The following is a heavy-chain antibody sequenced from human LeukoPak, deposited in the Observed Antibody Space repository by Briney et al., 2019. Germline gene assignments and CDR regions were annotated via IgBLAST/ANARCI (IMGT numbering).Heavy chain of an antibody. CDR2: INQGGSEK. Sequence: GGSLRLSCAASGFTFSNYWMNWVRQAPGKGLEWVANINQGGSEKYYVDSVKGRFTISRDNAKNSLYLQMNSLRTEDTAVYYCASGNNDWSLGGQGTLVTVSS. V-gene: IGHV3-7*03. D-gene: IGHD3-9*01. CDR3: ASGNNDWSL. CDR1: GFTFSNYW. J-gene: IGHJ4*02.